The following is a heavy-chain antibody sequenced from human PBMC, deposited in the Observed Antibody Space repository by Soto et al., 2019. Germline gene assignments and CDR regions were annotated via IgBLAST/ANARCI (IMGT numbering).Heavy chain of an antibody. J-gene: IGHJ4*02. CDR3: AREAQPLGELSLFFDY. CDR1: GYTFTSYG. Sequence: QVQLVQSGAEVKKPGASVKVSCKASGYTFTSYGISWVRQAPGQGLEWMGWISAYNGNTNYAQKLQGRVTMTTDTATSTAYMELRSLRSDDTAVYYCAREAQPLGELSLFFDYWGQGTLVTVSS. CDR2: ISAYNGNT. V-gene: IGHV1-18*01. D-gene: IGHD3-16*02.